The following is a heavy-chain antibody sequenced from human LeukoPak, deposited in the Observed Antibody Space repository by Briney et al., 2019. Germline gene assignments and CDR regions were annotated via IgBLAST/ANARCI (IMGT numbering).Heavy chain of an antibody. Sequence: PGGSLRLPCAASGFTVSGNFMSWVRQAPGKGLEWVSVIYSGGTTYYADSVKGRFTISRHISKNTLYLQMNSLRAEDTAVYYCARDLSGRSDYWGQGTLVTVSS. J-gene: IGHJ4*02. CDR2: IYSGGTT. CDR1: GFTVSGNF. V-gene: IGHV3-53*04. D-gene: IGHD1-26*01. CDR3: ARDLSGRSDY.